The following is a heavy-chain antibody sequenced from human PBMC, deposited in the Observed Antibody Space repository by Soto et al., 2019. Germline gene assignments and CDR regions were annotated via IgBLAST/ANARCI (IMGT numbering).Heavy chain of an antibody. CDR2: INTAFATA. Sequence: ASVKVSCKASGYTFTDHAMHWVRQAPGQRPEWMGWINTAFATAKYSQKLEGRVTITSDTAATTVYMELSSLRSEDTAIYYCARDRSRAFDHWGQGALVTVSS. V-gene: IGHV1-3*04. D-gene: IGHD6-13*01. CDR1: GYTFTDHA. CDR3: ARDRSRAFDH. J-gene: IGHJ4*02.